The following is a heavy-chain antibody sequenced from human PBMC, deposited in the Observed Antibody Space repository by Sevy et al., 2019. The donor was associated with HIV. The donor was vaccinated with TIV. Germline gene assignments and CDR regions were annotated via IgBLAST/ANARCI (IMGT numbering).Heavy chain of an antibody. D-gene: IGHD4-17*01. V-gene: IGHV2-5*02. J-gene: IGHJ4*02. Sequence: SGPTLVNPTQTLTLTCTSSGFSLSTSGVGVGWIRQPPGKALEWLTLIYWDDDKRYSPSLKSGLTITKDTSKSQVVLTMTNMDPVDTATYFCARFNYGDYTAYFDFWGQGTLVTVSS. CDR1: GFSLSTSGVG. CDR3: ARFNYGDYTAYFDF. CDR2: IYWDDDK.